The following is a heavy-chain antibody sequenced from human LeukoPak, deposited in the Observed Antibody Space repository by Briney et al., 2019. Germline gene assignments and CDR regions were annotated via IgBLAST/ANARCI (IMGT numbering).Heavy chain of an antibody. Sequence: SETLSLTCAVYGGSFSGYYWTWIRQPPGKGLEWIGEINHVGSTKYNPSLKSRATMSVDPSKNQFSLNLSSVTAADTAVFYCARGHDYFDYWGQGTLVTVSS. CDR1: GGSFSGYY. J-gene: IGHJ4*02. CDR3: ARGHDYFDY. CDR2: INHVGST. V-gene: IGHV4-34*01.